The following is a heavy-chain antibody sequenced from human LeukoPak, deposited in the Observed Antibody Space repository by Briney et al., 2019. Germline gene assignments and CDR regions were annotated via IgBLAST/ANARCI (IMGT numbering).Heavy chain of an antibody. V-gene: IGHV1-46*01. D-gene: IGHD6-13*01. CDR1: GYTFTSYY. Sequence: ASVKVSCKASGYTFTSYYMRWVRQAPGQGLEWMGIINPSGGSTSYAQKFQGRVTMTRDTSTSTVYMELSSLRSEDTAVYYCARARSWFSTASDFDYWGQGTLVTVSS. CDR3: ARARSWFSTASDFDY. CDR2: INPSGGST. J-gene: IGHJ4*02.